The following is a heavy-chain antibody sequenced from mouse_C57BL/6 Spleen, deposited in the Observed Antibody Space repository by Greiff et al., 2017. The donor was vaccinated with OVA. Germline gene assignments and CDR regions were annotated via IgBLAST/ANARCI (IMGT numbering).Heavy chain of an antibody. CDR3: ARKEDYYGSSYDYFDY. Sequence: VQLQQSGPELVKPGASVKISCKASGYTFTDYYINWVKQRPGQGLEWIGWIFPGSGSTYYNEKFKGKATLTVDKSSSTAYMLLSSLTSEDSAVYFCARKEDYYGSSYDYFDYWGQGTTLTVSS. CDR1: GYTFTDYY. D-gene: IGHD1-1*01. CDR2: IFPGSGST. J-gene: IGHJ2*01. V-gene: IGHV1-75*01.